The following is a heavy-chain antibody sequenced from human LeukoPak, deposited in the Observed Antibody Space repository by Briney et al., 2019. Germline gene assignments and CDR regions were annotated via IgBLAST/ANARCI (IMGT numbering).Heavy chain of an antibody. D-gene: IGHD3-10*01. CDR3: AKSNGYGLIDI. CDR1: GGSFSGYY. V-gene: IGHV4-34*01. CDR2: INHSGST. J-gene: IGHJ3*02. Sequence: PSETLSLTCAVYGGSFSGYYWSWIRQPPGKGLEWIGEINHSGSTNYNPSLKSRLTISLDTSRNQFSLKLNSVTAADTAVYYCAKSNGYGLIDIWGQGTMVTVSS.